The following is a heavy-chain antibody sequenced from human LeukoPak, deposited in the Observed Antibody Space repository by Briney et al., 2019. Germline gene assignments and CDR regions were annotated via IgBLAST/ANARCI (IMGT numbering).Heavy chain of an antibody. V-gene: IGHV3-30*18. CDR3: AKDFGSSWHDY. J-gene: IGHJ4*02. CDR2: ISYDGSNK. Sequence: PGGSLRLSCAASGFTFSSYGMHWVRQAPGKGLEWVAVISYDGSNKYYADSVKGRFTISRDNSKNTLYLQMNSLRAEDTAVYYCAKDFGSSWHDYWGQGTLVTVSS. CDR1: GFTFSSYG. D-gene: IGHD6-13*01.